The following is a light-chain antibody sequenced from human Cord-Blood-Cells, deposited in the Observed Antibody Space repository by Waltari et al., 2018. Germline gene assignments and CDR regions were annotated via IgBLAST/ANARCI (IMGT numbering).Light chain of an antibody. CDR2: YKSDSDK. Sequence: QAVLTQPSSLSASPGASASLTCTLRSGINVGTYRIYWYPPKPGSPPQYLLRYKSDSDKQQGSGVPSRFSGSKDAAANAGILLISGLQSEDEADYYCMIWHSSASVFGTGTKVTVL. V-gene: IGLV5-45*02. J-gene: IGLJ1*01. CDR1: SGINVGTYR. CDR3: MIWHSSASV.